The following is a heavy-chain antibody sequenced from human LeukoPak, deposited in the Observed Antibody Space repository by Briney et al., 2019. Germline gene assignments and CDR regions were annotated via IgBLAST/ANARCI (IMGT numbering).Heavy chain of an antibody. V-gene: IGHV3-53*01. CDR1: GFIVSSNY. CDR2: IYSGGSR. J-gene: IGHJ4*02. D-gene: IGHD6-19*01. Sequence: GGSLRLSCAASGFIVSSNYMSWVRQAPGKGLEWVSVIYSGGSRYYADSVKGRFTISRDDSKNTMYLQVNSLRVEDTAVYYCAREGDSSGYFDYWGQGTLVTVSS. CDR3: AREGDSSGYFDY.